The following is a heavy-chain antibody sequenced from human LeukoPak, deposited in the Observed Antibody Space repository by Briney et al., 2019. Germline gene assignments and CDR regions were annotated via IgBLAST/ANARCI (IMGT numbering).Heavy chain of an antibody. CDR2: ISSSSSYI. CDR1: GFTFSSYS. V-gene: IGHV3-21*01. Sequence: GGSLRLSCAASGFTFSSYSMNWVRQAPGKGLEWVSSISSSSSYIYYADSVKGRFTISRDNAKNSLYLQMNSLRAEDTAVYYCARGVVVTGFGAFDTWGQGTMVTVSS. J-gene: IGHJ3*02. D-gene: IGHD2-21*02. CDR3: ARGVVVTGFGAFDT.